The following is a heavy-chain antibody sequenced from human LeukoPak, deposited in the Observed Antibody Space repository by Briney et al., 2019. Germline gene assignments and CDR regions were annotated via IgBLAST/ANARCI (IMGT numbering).Heavy chain of an antibody. J-gene: IGHJ3*02. D-gene: IGHD3-22*01. CDR1: GGSFSGYY. V-gene: IGHV4-34*01. CDR3: ARDTYYYDSSGYPVDAFDI. CDR2: INHSGST. Sequence: PSETLSLTCAVYGGSFSGYYWSWIRQPPGKGLEWIGEINHSGSTNYNPSLKSRVTISVDTSKNQFSLKLSSVTAADTAVYYCARDTYYYDSSGYPVDAFDIWGQGTMVTVSS.